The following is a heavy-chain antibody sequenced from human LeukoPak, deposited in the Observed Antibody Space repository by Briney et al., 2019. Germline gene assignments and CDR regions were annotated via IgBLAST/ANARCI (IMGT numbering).Heavy chain of an antibody. CDR3: TNSDDYGDY. CDR2: IAFDDTVR. CDR1: GFIFGDYA. V-gene: IGHV3-30*04. J-gene: IGHJ4*02. Sequence: PGGSLRLSCAASGFIFGDYAMHWVRQAPGKGLEWEAAIAFDDTVRYYIDSVKGRFTISRDDSKNTLYLHMTSLRAEDTAVYYCTNSDDYGDYWGQGTLVTVSS.